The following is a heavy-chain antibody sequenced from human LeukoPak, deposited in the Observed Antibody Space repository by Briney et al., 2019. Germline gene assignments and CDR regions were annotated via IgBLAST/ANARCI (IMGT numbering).Heavy chain of an antibody. CDR2: IYYSGST. CDR1: GGSISSGDYY. D-gene: IGHD4-23*01. J-gene: IGHJ5*02. CDR3: ARASTVVTWFDP. V-gene: IGHV4-30-4*08. Sequence: SETLSLTCTVSGGSISSGDYYWRWIRQPPGKGLEWIGYIYYSGSTYYNPSLKSRVTISVDTSKNQFSLKLSSVTAADTAVYYCARASTVVTWFDPWGQGTLVTVSS.